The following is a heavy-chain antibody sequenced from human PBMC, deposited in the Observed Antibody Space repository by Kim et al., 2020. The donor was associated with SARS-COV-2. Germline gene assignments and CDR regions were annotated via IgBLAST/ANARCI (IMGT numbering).Heavy chain of an antibody. V-gene: IGHV4-39*01. D-gene: IGHD3-10*01. J-gene: IGHJ4*02. Sequence: KIRVTISGDTSKNQFSLKLSSVTAADTAVYYCASVLLWFGELLPTYYFDSWGQGTLVTVSS. CDR3: ASVLLWFGELLPTYYFDS.